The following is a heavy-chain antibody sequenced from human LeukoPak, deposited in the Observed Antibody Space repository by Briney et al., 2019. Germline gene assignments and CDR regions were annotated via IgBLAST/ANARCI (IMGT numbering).Heavy chain of an antibody. CDR1: GFTVSSSF. J-gene: IGHJ4*02. Sequence: GGSLRLSCAASGFTVSSSFMSWVRQAPGKGLEWVSVIYSGGSTYYADSVRGRFTISRDNSKNTLYLQMNSLRADDTAVYYCVRDGVDYSFEYWGQGTLVTVSS. CDR2: IYSGGST. CDR3: VRDGVDYSFEY. D-gene: IGHD4-11*01. V-gene: IGHV3-53*01.